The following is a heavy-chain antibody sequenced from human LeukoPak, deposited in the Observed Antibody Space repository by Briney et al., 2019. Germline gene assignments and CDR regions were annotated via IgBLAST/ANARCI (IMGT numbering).Heavy chain of an antibody. CDR1: GGTFSSYA. CDR2: IIPIFGTA. Sequence: GASVMVSCKASGGTFSSYAISWVRQAPGQGLEWMGGIIPIFGTANYAQKFQGRVTITTDESTSTAYMELSSLRSEDTAVYYCGFGPESSYYYYYMDVWGKGTTVTVSS. D-gene: IGHD3-22*01. V-gene: IGHV1-69*05. J-gene: IGHJ6*03. CDR3: GFGPESSYYYYYMDV.